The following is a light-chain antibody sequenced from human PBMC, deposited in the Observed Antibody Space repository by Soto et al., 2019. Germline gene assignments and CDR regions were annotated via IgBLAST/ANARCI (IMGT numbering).Light chain of an antibody. CDR3: QQYYTSPIT. J-gene: IGKJ5*01. CDR1: QSVLYSSNNKNY. Sequence: DIVMTQSPDSLAVSLGERATINCKSTQSVLYSSNNKNYLAWYQQKVGQPPNLLIYWASTRESGVTYRFSGSGSGTDFTLTISSLQAEDVAVYYCQQYYTSPITFGQGTRLEIK. CDR2: WAS. V-gene: IGKV4-1*01.